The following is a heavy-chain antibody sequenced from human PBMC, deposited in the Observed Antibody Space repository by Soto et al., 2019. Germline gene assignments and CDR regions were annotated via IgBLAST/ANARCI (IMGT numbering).Heavy chain of an antibody. CDR2: ISGSGGST. J-gene: IGHJ4*02. Sequence: EVQLLESGGGLVQPGGSLRLSCAASGFTFSSYAMNWVRQAPGKGLEWVSVISGSGGSTYYADSVKGRFTISRDNSKNTVYMQMNSLRAEDTAVYYCARRSSGWDFDYWGQGTLVTVSS. D-gene: IGHD6-19*01. CDR1: GFTFSSYA. CDR3: ARRSSGWDFDY. V-gene: IGHV3-23*01.